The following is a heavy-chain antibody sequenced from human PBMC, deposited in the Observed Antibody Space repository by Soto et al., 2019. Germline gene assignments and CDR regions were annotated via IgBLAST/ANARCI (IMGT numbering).Heavy chain of an antibody. CDR3: ARSGIAAAGTYYYYYGMDG. CDR1: GGTFSSYA. CDR2: IIPIFGTA. D-gene: IGHD6-13*01. V-gene: IGHV1-69*01. Sequence: QVQLVQSGAEVKKPGSSVKVSCKASGGTFSSYAISWVRQAPGQGLEWMGGIIPIFGTANYAQRFQGRVTTTADESTSTAYMELSSLRSEDTAVYYCARSGIAAAGTYYYYYGMDGWGQGTTVTVSS. J-gene: IGHJ6*02.